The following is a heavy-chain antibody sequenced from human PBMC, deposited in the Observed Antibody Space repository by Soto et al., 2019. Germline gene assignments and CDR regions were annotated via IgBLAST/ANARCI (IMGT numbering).Heavy chain of an antibody. Sequence: QVQLVQSGAEVKKPGASVKVSCKASSYTFTSYGISWVRQAPGQGLERMGWVSAYNGNTNYAQKVQGRVTMTTDTATSKASMELRSLRSDDTAVYYYARDCPPPREWGQGTLVTVSS. J-gene: IGHJ4*02. CDR3: ARDCPPPRE. V-gene: IGHV1-18*01. CDR1: SYTFTSYG. CDR2: VSAYNGNT.